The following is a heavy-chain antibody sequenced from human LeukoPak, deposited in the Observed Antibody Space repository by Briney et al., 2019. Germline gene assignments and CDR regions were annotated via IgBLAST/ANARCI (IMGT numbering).Heavy chain of an antibody. CDR1: GFTFSSYA. Sequence: GGSLRLSCAASGFTFSSYAMSWVRQAPGKGLEWVSAISGSGGSTYYADSVKGRFTISRDNSKNTLYLQMNSLRAEDTAVNYCAKAPTGVDAFDIWGQGTMVTVSS. CDR3: AKAPTGVDAFDI. D-gene: IGHD1-1*01. V-gene: IGHV3-23*01. CDR2: ISGSGGST. J-gene: IGHJ3*02.